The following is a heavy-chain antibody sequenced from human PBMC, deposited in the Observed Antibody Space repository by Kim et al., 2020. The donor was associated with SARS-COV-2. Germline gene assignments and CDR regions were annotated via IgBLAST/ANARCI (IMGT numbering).Heavy chain of an antibody. CDR1: GYTFTRYV. CDR3: ARDDCSGGACYMGSY. CDR2: ISAGNDET. J-gene: IGHJ4*02. Sequence: ASVKVSCKASGYTFTRYVIHWVRQAPGQRLEWMGWISAGNDETKYSQRFQGRVTITRDKSASTVYMELSSLISEDTAIYYCARDDCSGGACYMGSYWGPGPLVTVSS. D-gene: IGHD2-15*01. V-gene: IGHV1-3*01.